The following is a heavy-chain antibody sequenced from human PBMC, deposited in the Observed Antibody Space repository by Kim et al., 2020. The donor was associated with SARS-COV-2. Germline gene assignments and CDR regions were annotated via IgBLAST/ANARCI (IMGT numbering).Heavy chain of an antibody. D-gene: IGHD2-2*01. V-gene: IGHV3-11*05. CDR2: ISSSSSYT. Sequence: GGSLRLSCAASGFTFSDYYMSWIRQAPGKGLEWASYISSSSSYTKYADSVKGRFTISRDNAKNSLYLQMNSLRVEDTAVYYCARGGCSSTSCEPPFDIWGQGTMVTGSS. J-gene: IGHJ3*02. CDR3: ARGGCSSTSCEPPFDI. CDR1: GFTFSDYY.